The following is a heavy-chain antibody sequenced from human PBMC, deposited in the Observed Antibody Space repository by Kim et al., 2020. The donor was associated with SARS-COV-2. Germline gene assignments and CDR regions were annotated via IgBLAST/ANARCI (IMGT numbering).Heavy chain of an antibody. CDR3: ARGGEFDFWSGYYFDY. Sequence: SETLSLTCTVSGGSISSYYWSWIRQPPGKGLEWIGYIYYSGSTNYNPSLKSRVTISVDTSKNQFSLKLSSVTAADTAVYYCARGGEFDFWSGYYFDYWGQGTLVTVSS. D-gene: IGHD3-3*01. V-gene: IGHV4-59*01. CDR1: GGSISSYY. J-gene: IGHJ4*02. CDR2: IYYSGST.